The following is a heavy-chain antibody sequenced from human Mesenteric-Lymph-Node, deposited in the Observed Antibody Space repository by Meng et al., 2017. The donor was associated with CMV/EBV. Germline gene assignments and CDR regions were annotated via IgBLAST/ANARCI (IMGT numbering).Heavy chain of an antibody. D-gene: IGHD3-9*01. CDR2: INHSGST. CDR1: VGSFSGYN. V-gene: IGHV4-34*02. CDR3: ARGSSYDILTGYFDY. Sequence: QVQFQQVGAGLFKPSESLFVTCAVYVGSFSGYNWNWIRQSPEKGLEWIGEINHSGSTTYNPSFTSRIIISVDTSTNQISLNMSSVTAADTAVYYCARGSSYDILTGYFDYWGQGALVTVSS. J-gene: IGHJ4*02.